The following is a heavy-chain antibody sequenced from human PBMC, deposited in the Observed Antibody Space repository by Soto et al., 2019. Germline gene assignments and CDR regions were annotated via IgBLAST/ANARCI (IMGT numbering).Heavy chain of an antibody. CDR3: AKDEYYYSRSGYYIFDS. D-gene: IGHD3-22*01. J-gene: IGHJ4*02. V-gene: IGHV3-30*18. CDR2: ISYDGNNK. CDR1: GFTFSSYA. Sequence: PGGSLRLSCAASGFTFSSYAMHWVRQAPGEGLEWVAVISYDGNNKNYADSVKGRFTISRDNSKNTLYLQMNSLRPEDTALYYCAKDEYYYSRSGYYIFDSWGQGTLVTVSS.